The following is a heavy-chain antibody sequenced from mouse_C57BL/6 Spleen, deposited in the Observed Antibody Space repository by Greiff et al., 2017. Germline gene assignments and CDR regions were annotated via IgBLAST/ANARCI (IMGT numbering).Heavy chain of an antibody. J-gene: IGHJ2*01. CDR2: IDPSDSET. CDR1: GYTFTSYW. D-gene: IGHD4-1*01. Sequence: QVQLKQPGAELVRPGSSVKLSCKASGYTFTSYWMHWVKQRPIQGLEWIGNIDPSDSETHYNQKFKDKATLTVAKSSSPAYLQLSSLTSEAVAVYFYARLTGTDYWGQGTTLTVSS. V-gene: IGHV1-52*01. CDR3: ARLTGTDY.